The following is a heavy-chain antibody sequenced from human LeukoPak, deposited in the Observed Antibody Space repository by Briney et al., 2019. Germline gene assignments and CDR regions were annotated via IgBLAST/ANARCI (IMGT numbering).Heavy chain of an antibody. CDR2: ISAYNGNT. CDR3: AKDYLPWNQQYYFDY. Sequence: ASVKVSCKASGYTFTSYGISWVRQAPGQGLEWMGWISAYNGNTNYAQKLQGRVTMTTDTSTSTAYMELRSLRSDDTAVYYCAKDYLPWNQQYYFDYWGQGTLVTVSS. J-gene: IGHJ4*02. D-gene: IGHD1-1*01. V-gene: IGHV1-18*01. CDR1: GYTFTSYG.